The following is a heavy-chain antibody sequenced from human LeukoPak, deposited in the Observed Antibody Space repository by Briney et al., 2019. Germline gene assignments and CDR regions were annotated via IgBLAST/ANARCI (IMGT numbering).Heavy chain of an antibody. J-gene: IGHJ5*02. CDR2: INHSGST. CDR1: GGSFSGYY. D-gene: IGHD2-2*01. CDR3: ARRRGATAALNWFDP. Sequence: PAETLTLTCAVSGGSFSGYYMSWIRQPPGKGLEWIGEINHSGSTNYNSSLKSRVTISVDTSKNQFSLKLSSVTAADTAGYYCARRRGATAALNWFDPWGQGTLVTVSS. V-gene: IGHV4-34*01.